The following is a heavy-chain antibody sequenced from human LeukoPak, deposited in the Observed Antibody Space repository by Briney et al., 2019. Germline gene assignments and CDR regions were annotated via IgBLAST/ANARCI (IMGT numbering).Heavy chain of an antibody. Sequence: GESLKISCKGSGYRFTSYWIGWVRQMPGKGLEWMGIIYPGDSDTRYSPSFQGQVTISADKSISTACLQWSSLKASDTAMYYCARAGFYYDSSGPKVFDYWGQGTLVTVSS. D-gene: IGHD3-22*01. V-gene: IGHV5-51*01. CDR3: ARAGFYYDSSGPKVFDY. CDR1: GYRFTSYW. CDR2: IYPGDSDT. J-gene: IGHJ4*02.